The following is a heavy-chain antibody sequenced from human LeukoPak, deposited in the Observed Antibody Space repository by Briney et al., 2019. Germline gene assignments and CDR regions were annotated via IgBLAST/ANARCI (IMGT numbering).Heavy chain of an antibody. D-gene: IGHD1-26*01. CDR2: IHYSGST. J-gene: IGHJ4*02. CDR3: ARDGYSGSSLFDY. V-gene: IGHV4-59*11. CDR1: GGSISSHF. Sequence: SETLSLTCTDSGGSISSHFWCWIRQPPRTGLEGIGYIHYSGSTNYNPSLKSRVTISVDTSKSQFSLRLSSVTAAGTAVYYCARDGYSGSSLFDYWGQGTLVTVSS.